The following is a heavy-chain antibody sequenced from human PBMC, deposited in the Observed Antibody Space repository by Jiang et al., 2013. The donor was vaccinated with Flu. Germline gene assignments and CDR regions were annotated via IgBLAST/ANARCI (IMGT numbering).Heavy chain of an antibody. Sequence: SQTLSLTCATSGDSVSSNNAAWNWIRQSPSRGLEWLGRTYYRSKWYNDFAVSVKSRITINPDTSKNQFSLHLNSVTPEDAAVYYCARGSSGWYYFDYWGQGTLVTVSS. CDR1: GDSVSSNNAA. CDR3: ARGSSGWYYFDY. J-gene: IGHJ4*02. V-gene: IGHV6-1*01. D-gene: IGHD6-19*01. CDR2: TYYRSKWYN.